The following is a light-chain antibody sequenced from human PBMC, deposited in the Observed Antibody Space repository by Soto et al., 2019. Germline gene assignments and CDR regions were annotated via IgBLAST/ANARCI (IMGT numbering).Light chain of an antibody. Sequence: IVLTQSPDTLSLSPGVRATLSCRASQSISSNYLAWYHQKPGQAPRLLIYGASGRATGIPDRFSGSGSGRNFTLTISRLEPEDFAVYYCQQYGSSPLFTFGPGTKVHIK. CDR3: QQYGSSPLFT. CDR1: QSISSNY. J-gene: IGKJ3*01. V-gene: IGKV3-20*01. CDR2: GAS.